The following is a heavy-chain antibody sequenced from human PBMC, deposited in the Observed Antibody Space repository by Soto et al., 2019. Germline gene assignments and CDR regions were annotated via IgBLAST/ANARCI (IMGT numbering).Heavy chain of an antibody. CDR3: ARDRDYDFWRGSGAFDI. Sequence: PGWSLRLSCAASGFTFSSYSMNWVRQAPGKGPEWVSYISSSSSTIYYADSVKGRFTISRDNAKNSLYLQMNSLRDEDTAVYYCARDRDYDFWRGSGAFDIWGQGTLVTGS. CDR1: GFTFSSYS. CDR2: ISSSSSTI. J-gene: IGHJ3*02. V-gene: IGHV3-48*02. D-gene: IGHD3-3*01.